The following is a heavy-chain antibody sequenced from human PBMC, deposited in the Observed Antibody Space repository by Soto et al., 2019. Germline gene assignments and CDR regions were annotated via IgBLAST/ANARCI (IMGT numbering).Heavy chain of an antibody. J-gene: IGHJ3*02. V-gene: IGHV4-31*02. CDR1: GGSISDGGYY. CDR2: IYYSGTT. CDR3: ARDIISSRGYYYEVGAFDI. Sequence: PSETLSLTCTVSGGSISDGGYYWSWVRQHPGKGLEWIEYIYYSGTTFYNPSLKGRITISVDTSKDQFSLKLTSVTAADTAVYFCARDIISSRGYYYEVGAFDIWGQGTMVTVSS. D-gene: IGHD3-22*01.